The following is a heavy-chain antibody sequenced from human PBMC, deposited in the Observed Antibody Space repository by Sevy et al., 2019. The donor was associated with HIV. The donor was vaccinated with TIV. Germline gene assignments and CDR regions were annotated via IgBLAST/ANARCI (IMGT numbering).Heavy chain of an antibody. J-gene: IGHJ4*02. D-gene: IGHD7-27*01. CDR1: GFTFSSYD. Sequence: GGSLRLSCAASGFTFSSYDMSWVRQAPGKGLEWVSGISPTGGTTHYAESVKGRFIISRDNSKKTLFLQMNSLRAEDTDLYYCAKDLEQKLGPDYWGQGTQVTVSS. V-gene: IGHV3-23*01. CDR2: ISPTGGTT. CDR3: AKDLEQKLGPDY.